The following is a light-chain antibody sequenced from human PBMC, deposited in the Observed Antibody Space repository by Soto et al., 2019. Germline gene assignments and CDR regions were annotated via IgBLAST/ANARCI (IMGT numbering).Light chain of an antibody. J-gene: IGKJ5*01. CDR2: AAS. CDR3: QQADSLPLVT. Sequence: DIQMTQSPSSESASVGDRVTITCRASQDSSTWLAWYQQKPGKAPKLLIYAASSLFSGVPSWFSGSGSGTDFTLTISSLQPEDFSTYYCQQADSLPLVTFGQGTRLDVK. CDR1: QDSSTW. V-gene: IGKV1-12*01.